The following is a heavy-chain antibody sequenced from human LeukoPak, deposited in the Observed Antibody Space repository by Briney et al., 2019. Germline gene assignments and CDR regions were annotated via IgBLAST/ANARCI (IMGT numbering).Heavy chain of an antibody. Sequence: SETLSLTRTVSGGSLSSYYWSWIRQPPGKGLEGIGYIYYSGSTNYNPSLKSRVTISIDTSKNQFSLRLSSVTAADTAVYYCVGGVAGIARHWYFDLWGRGTLVTVSS. V-gene: IGHV4-59*01. CDR3: VGGVAGIARHWYFDL. D-gene: IGHD6-19*01. CDR2: IYYSGST. J-gene: IGHJ2*01. CDR1: GGSLSSYY.